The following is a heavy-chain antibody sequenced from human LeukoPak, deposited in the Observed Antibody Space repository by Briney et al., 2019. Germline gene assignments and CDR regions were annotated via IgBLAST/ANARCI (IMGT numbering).Heavy chain of an antibody. V-gene: IGHV3-43*01. CDR2: ISWDGGST. CDR3: AKDGGGSGWFDY. CDR1: GFTFDDYT. D-gene: IGHD6-19*01. J-gene: IGHJ4*02. Sequence: GGSLRLSCAASGFTFDDYTMHWVRQAPGKGLEWVSLISWDGGSTYYADSVKGRFTISRDNSKNSLYLQMNSLRTEDTALYYCAKDGGGSGWFDYWGQGTLVTVSS.